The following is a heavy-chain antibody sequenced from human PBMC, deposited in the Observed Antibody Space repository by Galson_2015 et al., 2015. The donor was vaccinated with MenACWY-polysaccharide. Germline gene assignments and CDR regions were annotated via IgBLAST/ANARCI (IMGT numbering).Heavy chain of an antibody. V-gene: IGHV3-48*02. J-gene: IGHJ3*02. CDR2: ISASSSAI. Sequence: SLRLSCAASGFAFSGYSLNWVRQTPGKGLEWVSYISASSSAIYYADSVKGRFTISRDNAKKSLYLRMNSLRDEDTAVYYCALYNWNDKGGALDIWGRGTMVTVSS. D-gene: IGHD1-1*01. CDR3: ALYNWNDKGGALDI. CDR1: GFAFSGYS.